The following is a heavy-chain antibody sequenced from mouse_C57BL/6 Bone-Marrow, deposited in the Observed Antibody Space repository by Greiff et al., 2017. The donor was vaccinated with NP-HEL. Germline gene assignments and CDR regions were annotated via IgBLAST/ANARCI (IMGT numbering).Heavy chain of an antibody. J-gene: IGHJ4*01. Sequence: QVQLQQSGAELARPGASVKLSCKASGYTFTSYGISWVKQRTGQGLEWIGEIYPRSGNTYYNEKFKGKATLTADKSSSTAYMELLSLTSEDSAVYFCAREKDYYYGSSSYYYAMDYWGQGTSVTVSS. CDR3: AREKDYYYGSSSYYYAMDY. V-gene: IGHV1-81*01. D-gene: IGHD1-1*01. CDR2: IYPRSGNT. CDR1: GYTFTSYG.